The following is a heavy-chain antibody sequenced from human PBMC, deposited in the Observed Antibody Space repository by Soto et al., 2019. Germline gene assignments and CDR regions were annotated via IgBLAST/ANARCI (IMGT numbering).Heavy chain of an antibody. J-gene: IGHJ6*02. V-gene: IGHV3-73*02. Sequence: EVQLVESGGGLVQPGGSLKLSCAASGFTFSGSAVHWVRQASGKGLEWVGRIRSKANNYATAYAASMQGRFTIFRDDLKNTAYLQMNSLKTEDTAVYYCTNPPVYYGMDVWGQGTTVTVSS. CDR1: GFTFSGSA. CDR2: IRSKANNYAT. CDR3: TNPPVYYGMDV.